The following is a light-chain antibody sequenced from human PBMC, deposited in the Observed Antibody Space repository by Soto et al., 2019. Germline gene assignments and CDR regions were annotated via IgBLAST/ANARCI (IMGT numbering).Light chain of an antibody. J-gene: IGKJ5*01. CDR2: FGS. Sequence: DIVMTQTPLSLSVTPGQPSSISCNASQSLLHSDGKTYLYWYLQKPGQPPQLLIYFGSSRASGVPDRFSGSGSGTDFTLTISRVEAEDFGVYYCMQSLQTPITFGQGTRLEI. V-gene: IGKV2-28*01. CDR1: QSLLHSDGKTY. CDR3: MQSLQTPIT.